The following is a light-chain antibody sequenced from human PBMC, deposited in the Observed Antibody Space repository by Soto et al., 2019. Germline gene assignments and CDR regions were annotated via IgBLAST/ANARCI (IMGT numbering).Light chain of an antibody. Sequence: QSALTQPASVSGSPGQSITISCTGTSSDVGGYNYVSWYQQHPGKAPKLMIYEVSNRPSGVSNRFSGSKSGNTASLTISGLKAEDEDHYYCSSYTRSSTVFGTGTKVTVL. CDR3: SSYTRSSTV. CDR2: EVS. V-gene: IGLV2-14*01. CDR1: SSDVGGYNY. J-gene: IGLJ1*01.